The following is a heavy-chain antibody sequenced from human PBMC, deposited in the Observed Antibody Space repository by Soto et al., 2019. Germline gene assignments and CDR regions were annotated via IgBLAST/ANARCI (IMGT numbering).Heavy chain of an antibody. D-gene: IGHD2-8*02. V-gene: IGHV5-51*01. Sequence: GESLKISCQGSGYSFTDYWIGWFRQMPGKGLEWLGFIYPGDSDTTYSPSFQGQVKISADKSINTAYLQWSSLKASDTAMYCCARSTERGDFDYWGQGTLVTVSS. CDR1: GYSFTDYW. CDR2: IYPGDSDT. J-gene: IGHJ4*02. CDR3: ARSTERGDFDY.